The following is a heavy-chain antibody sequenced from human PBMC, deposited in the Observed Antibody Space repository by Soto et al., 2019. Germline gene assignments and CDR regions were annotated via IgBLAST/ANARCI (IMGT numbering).Heavy chain of an antibody. CDR1: GYNFISHS. J-gene: IGHJ6*02. Sequence: QIQLVQSGGEVKKPGASVKVSCKSSGYNFISHSITWVRQAPGQGLEWMGRISAYNGNTNYAQKLQGRVTMTTDTSTTTGYMELWSLRSDDTAVYYCARGAFCGGAPGCRDMDVGGQGTTVTVSS. CDR3: ARGAFCGGAPGCRDMDV. CDR2: ISAYNGNT. V-gene: IGHV1-18*01. D-gene: IGHD2-21*01.